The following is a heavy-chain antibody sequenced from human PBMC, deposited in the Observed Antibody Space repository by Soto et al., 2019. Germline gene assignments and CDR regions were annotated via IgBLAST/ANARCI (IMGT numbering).Heavy chain of an antibody. CDR2: IYPGDSDT. CDR3: ARRKLTMIRKDAFDI. Sequence: PGESLKISCKGSGYSFTSYWIGWVRQMPGKGLEWMGIIYPGDSDTRYSPSFQGQVTISADKSISTAYLQWSSLKASDTAMYYCARRKLTMIRKDAFDIWGQGTMVTVSS. J-gene: IGHJ3*02. CDR1: GYSFTSYW. D-gene: IGHD3-22*01. V-gene: IGHV5-51*01.